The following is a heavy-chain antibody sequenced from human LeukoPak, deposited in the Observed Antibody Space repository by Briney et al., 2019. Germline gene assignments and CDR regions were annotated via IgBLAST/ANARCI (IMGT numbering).Heavy chain of an antibody. CDR1: GFIFDNYA. CDR3: AKRDYASPTDCYPLFDH. CDR2: ISGSAERT. Sequence: GGSLRLSCVASGFIFDNYAMAWVRQAPGKGLEWVSGISGSAERTYYADSVKGRFTISRDNSKNTLFLQLNSLRADDTAVYFCAKRDYASPTDCYPLFDHWGQGALVTVSS. J-gene: IGHJ4*02. D-gene: IGHD3-16*01. V-gene: IGHV3-23*01.